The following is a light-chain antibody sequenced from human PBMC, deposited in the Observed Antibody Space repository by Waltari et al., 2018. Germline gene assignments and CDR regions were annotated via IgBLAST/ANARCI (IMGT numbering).Light chain of an antibody. CDR2: GAS. Sequence: EIVLTQSPGTLSLSPGERATLSCRASQSVSWSLAWYQQKPGQAPRLLIYGASTRATGIPDRFSGSGSGTDFSLTISRVEPDDSAVYYCQHCWRLPVTFGGGTTVEI. CDR3: QHCWRLPVT. CDR1: QSVSWS. J-gene: IGKJ4*02. V-gene: IGKV3-20*01.